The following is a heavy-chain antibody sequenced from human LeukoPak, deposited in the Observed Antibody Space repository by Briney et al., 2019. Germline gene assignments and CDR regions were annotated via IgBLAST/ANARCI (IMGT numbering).Heavy chain of an antibody. V-gene: IGHV1-69*04. CDR2: IIPILGIA. J-gene: IGHJ4*02. CDR3: ARGSYGDYDFDY. Sequence: SVKVSCKASGGTFSSYAISWVRQAPGQGLEWMGRIIPILGIANYAQKFQGRVTITADKSTSAAYMELSSLRSEDTAVYYCARGSYGDYDFDYWGQGTLVTVSS. CDR1: GGTFSSYA. D-gene: IGHD4-17*01.